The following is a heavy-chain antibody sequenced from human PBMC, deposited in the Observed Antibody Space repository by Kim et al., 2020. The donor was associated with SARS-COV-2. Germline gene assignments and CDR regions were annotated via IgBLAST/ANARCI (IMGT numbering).Heavy chain of an antibody. CDR1: GGSISSSSYY. D-gene: IGHD3-10*01. CDR3: ARDALLGDLLSDIRYYHGMDV. V-gene: IGHV4-39*07. CDR2: IYYSGSS. Sequence: SETLSLTCTVSGGSISSSSYYWGWIRQPPGKGLEWIGNIYYSGSSYYNPSLKSRVTISVDTSKNQFSLKVSSVTAADTAVYYCARDALLGDLLSDIRYYHGMDVWGQGTTVTVSS. J-gene: IGHJ6*02.